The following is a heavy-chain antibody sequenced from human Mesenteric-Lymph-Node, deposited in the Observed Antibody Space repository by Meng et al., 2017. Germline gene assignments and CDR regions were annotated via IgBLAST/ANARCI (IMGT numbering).Heavy chain of an antibody. CDR1: GFTFSSYA. Sequence: ESLKISCAASGFTFSSYAMSWIRQPPGKGLEWIGEINHSGSTNYNPSLKSRVTISVDTSKNQFSLKLSPVTAADTAVYYCAREGIPPLGGPTTYDAFDIWGQGTMVTVSS. D-gene: IGHD4-17*01. V-gene: IGHV4-34*01. J-gene: IGHJ3*02. CDR3: AREGIPPLGGPTTYDAFDI. CDR2: INHSGST.